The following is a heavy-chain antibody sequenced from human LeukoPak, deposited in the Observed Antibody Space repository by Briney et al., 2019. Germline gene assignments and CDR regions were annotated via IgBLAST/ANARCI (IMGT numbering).Heavy chain of an antibody. J-gene: IGHJ6*03. CDR2: INPNSGGT. Sequence: ASVKVSCKASGYTFTSYDINWVRQATGQGLEWMGWINPNSGGTNYAQKFQGRVTMTRDTSISTAYMELSRLRSDDTAVYYCARSYDIAGYYYYMDVWGKGTTVTISS. CDR1: GYTFTSYD. CDR3: ARSYDIAGYYYYMDV. D-gene: IGHD3-9*01. V-gene: IGHV1-2*02.